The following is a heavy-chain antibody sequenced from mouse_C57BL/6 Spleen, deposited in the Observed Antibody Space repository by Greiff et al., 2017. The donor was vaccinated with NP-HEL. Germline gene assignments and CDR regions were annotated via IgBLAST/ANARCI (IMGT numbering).Heavy chain of an antibody. CDR1: GFTFSDYY. Sequence: EVQRVESEGGLVQPGSSMKLSCTASGFTFSDYYMAWVRQVPEKGLEWVANINYDGSSTYYLDSLKSRFIISRDNAKNILYLHMSSLKSEDTATYYCARGGITTVGYFDVWGTGTTVTVSS. D-gene: IGHD1-1*01. V-gene: IGHV5-16*01. CDR3: ARGGITTVGYFDV. J-gene: IGHJ1*03. CDR2: INYDGSST.